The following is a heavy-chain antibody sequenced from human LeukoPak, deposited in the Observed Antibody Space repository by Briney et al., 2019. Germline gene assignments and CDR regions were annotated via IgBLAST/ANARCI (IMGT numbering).Heavy chain of an antibody. V-gene: IGHV1-8*01. Sequence: ASVKVSCKASGYTFTSYDINWVRQATGQGLEWMGWMNPNSGNTGYAQKFQGRVTMTRNTSISTAYMELSSLRSEDTAVYYCARAINKEIQLWERCPDYWGQGTLVTVSS. CDR3: ARAINKEIQLWERCPDY. CDR2: MNPNSGNT. CDR1: GYTFTSYD. D-gene: IGHD5-18*01. J-gene: IGHJ4*02.